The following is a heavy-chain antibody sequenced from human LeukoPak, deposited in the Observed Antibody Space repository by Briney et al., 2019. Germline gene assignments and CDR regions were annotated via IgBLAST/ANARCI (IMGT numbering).Heavy chain of an antibody. D-gene: IGHD1-26*01. CDR2: MHNSGGT. V-gene: IGHV4-59*08. CDR1: GVSISSDY. Sequence: SETLSLTCTVSGVSISSDYWSWIRQPPGKGLEWIGYMHNSGGTNYNPSLKSRVTISVDTSKNQFSLNLSSVTAADTAVYYCARHRVGATRDFDYWGQGTLVTVSS. CDR3: ARHRVGATRDFDY. J-gene: IGHJ4*02.